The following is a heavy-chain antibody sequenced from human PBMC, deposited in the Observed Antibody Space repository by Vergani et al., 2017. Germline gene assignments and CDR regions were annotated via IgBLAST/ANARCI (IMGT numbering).Heavy chain of an antibody. Sequence: QLQLQESGPGLVKPSETLSLTGPVPNDSVGNTFYFWGWFGQTPGKGLEWIGSIYYSGSTYYNPSLENRVTMSVDTSKNQFSLKLNSVTAADTAVYYCARGSRAEGGSGPDKWGQGTLVTVSS. D-gene: IGHD6-13*01. J-gene: IGHJ4*02. CDR1: NDSVGNTFYF. CDR2: IYYSGST. V-gene: IGHV4-39*07. CDR3: ARGSRAEGGSGPDK.